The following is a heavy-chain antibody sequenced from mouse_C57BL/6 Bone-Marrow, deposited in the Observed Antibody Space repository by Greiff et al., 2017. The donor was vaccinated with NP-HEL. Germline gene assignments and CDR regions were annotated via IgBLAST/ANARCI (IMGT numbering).Heavy chain of an antibody. V-gene: IGHV1-53*01. D-gene: IGHD2-4*01. J-gene: IGHJ4*01. CDR1: GYTFTSYW. Sequence: QVQLQQPGTELVKPGASVKLSCKASGYTFTSYWMHWVKQRPGQGLEWIGNINPSNGGTNYNEKFKSKATLTVDKSSSTAYMQLSSLTSEDSAVYYCARREVTVITTRRAYYAMDYWGQGTSVTVSS. CDR3: ARREVTVITTRRAYYAMDY. CDR2: INPSNGGT.